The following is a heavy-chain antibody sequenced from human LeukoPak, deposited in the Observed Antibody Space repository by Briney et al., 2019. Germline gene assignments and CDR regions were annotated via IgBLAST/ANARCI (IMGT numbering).Heavy chain of an antibody. CDR1: GFTFSSYT. CDR3: ARALTTLTYEGY. D-gene: IGHD1-1*01. V-gene: IGHV3-21*01. J-gene: IGHJ4*02. CDR2: ISGSNSYI. Sequence: PGGSLRLTCAASGFTFSSYTMHWIRQAPGKGLEWVSSISGSNSYIFYADSVKGRFTVSRDNAKDSLYLQMNSLRAEDTAVYYCARALTTLTYEGYWGQGTLVTVSS.